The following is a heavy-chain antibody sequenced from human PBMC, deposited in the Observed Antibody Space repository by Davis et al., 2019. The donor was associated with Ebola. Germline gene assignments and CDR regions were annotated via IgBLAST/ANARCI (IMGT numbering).Heavy chain of an antibody. CDR1: GFTFSLYS. V-gene: IGHV3-48*02. CDR2: ISSSGTI. J-gene: IGHJ4*02. CDR3: ARDDVVVVTATFDY. Sequence: GESLKISCAASGFTFSLYSMNWVRQAPGKGLEWVSYISSSGTIYYTDSVKVRFTISRDNGKNSLYLQMNSLRDEDTAVYYCARDDVVVVTATFDYWGQGTLVTVSS. D-gene: IGHD2-15*01.